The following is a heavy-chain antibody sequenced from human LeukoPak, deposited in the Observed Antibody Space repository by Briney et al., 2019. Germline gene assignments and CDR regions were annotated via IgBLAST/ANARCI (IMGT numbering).Heavy chain of an antibody. D-gene: IGHD4-17*01. CDR3: ARDYGRQSDY. CDR1: GGSISSYY. V-gene: IGHV4-59*01. Sequence: PSETLSLTCTVSGGSISSYYWSWIRQPPRRGLEWIGYIYYSGSTNYNPSLKSRVTISVDTSKNQFSLKLSSVTAADTAVYYCARDYGRQSDYWGRGTLVTVSS. J-gene: IGHJ4*02. CDR2: IYYSGST.